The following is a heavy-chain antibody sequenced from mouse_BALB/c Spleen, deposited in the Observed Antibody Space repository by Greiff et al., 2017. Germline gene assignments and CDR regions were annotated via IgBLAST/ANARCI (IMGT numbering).Heavy chain of an antibody. V-gene: IGHV6-6*02. CDR1: GFTFSNYW. CDR3: TAYYRYNYFDY. J-gene: IGHJ2*01. CDR2: IRLKSNNYAT. Sequence: EVKLMESGGGLVQPGGSMKLSCVASGFTFSNYWMNWVRQSPEKGLEWVTEIRLKSNNYATHYAESVKGRFTISRDDSKSSVYLQMNNLRAEDTGIYYCTAYYRYNYFDYWGQGTTLTVSS. D-gene: IGHD2-14*01.